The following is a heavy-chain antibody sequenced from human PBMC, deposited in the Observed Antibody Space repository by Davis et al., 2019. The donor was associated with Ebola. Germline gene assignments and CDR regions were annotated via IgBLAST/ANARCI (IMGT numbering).Heavy chain of an antibody. V-gene: IGHV4-59*12. D-gene: IGHD2-2*01. CDR1: GGSISSYY. CDR2: IYYSGST. CDR3: ARGPPLVCSTSCPDAFDI. Sequence: MPSETLSLTCTVSGGSISSYYWSWIRQPPGKGLEWIGYIYYSGSTNYNPSLKSRVTISVDTSKNQFSLKLSSVTAADTAVYYCARGPPLVCSTSCPDAFDIRGQGTMVTVSS. J-gene: IGHJ3*02.